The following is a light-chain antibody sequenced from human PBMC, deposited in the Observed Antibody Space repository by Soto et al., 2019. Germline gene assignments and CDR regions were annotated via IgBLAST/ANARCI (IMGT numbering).Light chain of an antibody. CDR2: KAS. CDR3: QQYNIYSSLT. V-gene: IGKV1-5*03. Sequence: DIQMTQSPSTLSASVGDRVTITCRASQSISSWLAWYQQKPRKAPKLLNYKASSLESGVLSMFSGSGSGTEFTLTISSLQPDDFATYYCQQYNIYSSLTFGGGT. J-gene: IGKJ4*01. CDR1: QSISSW.